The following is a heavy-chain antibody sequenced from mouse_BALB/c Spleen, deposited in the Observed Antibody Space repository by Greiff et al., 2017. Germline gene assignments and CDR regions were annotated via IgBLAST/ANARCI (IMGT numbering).Heavy chain of an antibody. CDR3: ARGTTVAGFDY. D-gene: IGHD1-1*01. Sequence: QVQLQQSGAELVRPGSSVKISCKASGYAFSSYWMNWVKQRPGQGLEWIGQIYPGDGDTNYNGKFKGKATLTADKSSSTAYMQLSSLTSEDSAVYFGARGTTVAGFDYWGQGTTLTGSS. CDR1: GYAFSSYW. V-gene: IGHV1-80*01. J-gene: IGHJ2*01. CDR2: IYPGDGDT.